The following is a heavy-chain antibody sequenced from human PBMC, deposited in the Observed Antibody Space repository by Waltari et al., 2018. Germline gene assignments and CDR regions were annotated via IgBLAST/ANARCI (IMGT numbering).Heavy chain of an antibody. Sequence: QLQLQESGPGLVKPSETLSLTCTVSGGSISSSSYYWGWIRQPPGKGLGWIGSIYYSGSTYYNPSLKVRVTISGDTSKNQFSLKLSSVTAADTAVYYCARVNVLYSSSSDLFDPWGQGTLVTVSS. CDR3: ARVNVLYSSSSDLFDP. V-gene: IGHV4-39*01. J-gene: IGHJ5*02. D-gene: IGHD6-6*01. CDR1: GGSISSSSYY. CDR2: IYYSGST.